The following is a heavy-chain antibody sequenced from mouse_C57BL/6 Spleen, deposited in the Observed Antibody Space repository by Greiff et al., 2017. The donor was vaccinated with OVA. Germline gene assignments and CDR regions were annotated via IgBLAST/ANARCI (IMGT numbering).Heavy chain of an antibody. Sequence: DVKLVESGGGLVKPGGSLKLSCAASGFTFSDYGMHWVRQAPEKGLEWVAYISSGSSTIYYADTVKGRFTISRDNAKNTLFLQMTSLRSEDTAMYYCARRKAYYSNYGYFDVWGTGTTVTVSS. CDR3: ARRKAYYSNYGYFDV. CDR2: ISSGSSTI. V-gene: IGHV5-17*01. CDR1: GFTFSDYG. D-gene: IGHD2-5*01. J-gene: IGHJ1*03.